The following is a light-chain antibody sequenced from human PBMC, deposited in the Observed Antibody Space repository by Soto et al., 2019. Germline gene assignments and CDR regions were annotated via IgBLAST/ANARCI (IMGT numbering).Light chain of an antibody. Sequence: EIVLTQSPVTLSLSPGERATLSCRASQSVSSYLAWYQQRPGQAPRLLIYDASNRATGIPARFSGSGSGTDFTLTIDNLEPDDFAIYYCQQRNNWPPITFGQGTRLEIK. CDR3: QQRNNWPPIT. V-gene: IGKV3-11*01. CDR2: DAS. CDR1: QSVSSY. J-gene: IGKJ5*01.